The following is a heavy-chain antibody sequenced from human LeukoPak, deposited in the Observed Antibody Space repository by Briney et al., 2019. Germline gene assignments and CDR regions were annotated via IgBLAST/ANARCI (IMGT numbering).Heavy chain of an antibody. CDR3: AREIPAATVAHPHPFFDY. CDR1: GDSVSSNSAA. Sequence: SQTLSLTCDISGDSVSSNSAAWNWIRQSPSRGLEWLGRTYYRSKWFNDYAVSVESRITINPDTSRNGFSLQLSSVTAADTAVYYCAREIPAATVAHPHPFFDYWGQGTLVTVSS. CDR2: TYYRSKWFN. J-gene: IGHJ4*02. V-gene: IGHV6-1*01. D-gene: IGHD4-23*01.